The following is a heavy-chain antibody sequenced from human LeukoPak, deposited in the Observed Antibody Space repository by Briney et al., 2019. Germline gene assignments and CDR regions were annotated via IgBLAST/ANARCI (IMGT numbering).Heavy chain of an antibody. J-gene: IGHJ4*02. Sequence: GGSLRLSCAASGFTFSSFAIHWVRQAPGKGLEWVAVISYDGSNKYYADSVKGRFTISRDNSKNTLYLQMNSLRAEDTAVYYCAKEREWLVRGIFDYWGQGTLVTVSS. V-gene: IGHV3-30*04. CDR2: ISYDGSNK. CDR3: AKEREWLVRGIFDY. D-gene: IGHD6-19*01. CDR1: GFTFSSFA.